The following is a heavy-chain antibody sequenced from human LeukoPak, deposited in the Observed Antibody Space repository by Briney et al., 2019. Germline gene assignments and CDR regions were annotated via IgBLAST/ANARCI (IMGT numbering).Heavy chain of an antibody. CDR2: IYYSGST. CDR1: GGSISSGGYY. D-gene: IGHD3-10*01. J-gene: IGHJ4*02. Sequence: PSETLSLTCTVSGGSISSGGYYWSWIRQHPGKGLEWVGYIYYSGSTYYNPSLKSRLTIAVDTSKNQFSLKLTSVTAADTAVYYWAEGGEWVGTWFARNWGQGTLVTVS. V-gene: IGHV4-31*03. CDR3: AEGGEWVGTWFARN.